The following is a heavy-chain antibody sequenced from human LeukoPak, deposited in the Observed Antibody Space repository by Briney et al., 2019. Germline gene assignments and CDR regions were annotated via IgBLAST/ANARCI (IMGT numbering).Heavy chain of an antibody. CDR2: ISSSSSYI. J-gene: IGHJ6*03. V-gene: IGHV3-21*01. CDR1: GFTFSSYS. CDR3: ARASITGTTGGPGPAAYYYYMDV. D-gene: IGHD1-7*01. Sequence: GGSLRLSCAASGFTFSSYSMNWVRQAPGKGLEWVSSISSSSSYIYYADSVKGRFTISRDNAKNSLYLQMNSLRAEDTAVYYCARASITGTTGGPGPAAYYYYMDVWGKGTTVTVSS.